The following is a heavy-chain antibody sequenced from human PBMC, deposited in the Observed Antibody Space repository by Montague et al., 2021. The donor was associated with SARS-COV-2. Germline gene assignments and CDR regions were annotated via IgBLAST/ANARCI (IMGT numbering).Heavy chain of an antibody. J-gene: IGHJ3*01. CDR3: AGHGYYDTYDAFDF. CDR2: IYYTGXT. CDR1: GGSISSSSYY. D-gene: IGHD3-22*01. V-gene: IGHV4-39*01. Sequence: SETLSLTCTVSGGSISSSSYYWGWIRQPPGKGLEWIGSIYYTGXTXYXXXXKXRVTISVDTSKNQFSLKLSSVTAADTAVYYCAGHGYYDTYDAFDFWGQGTMVTVSS.